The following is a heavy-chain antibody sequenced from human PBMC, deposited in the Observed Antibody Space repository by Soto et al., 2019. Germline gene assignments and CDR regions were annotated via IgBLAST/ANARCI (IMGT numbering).Heavy chain of an antibody. CDR2: ISSLGDST. CDR3: AKDQGSSWYEIDY. Sequence: PGGSLRLSCAASGCMFNSYAMHWVRQAPGKGLEYVSAISSLGDSTFYANSVKDRFTISRDNSKNTLYLQMNSLRAEDTAVYYCAKDQGSSWYEIDYWGQGTLVTVSS. CDR1: GCMFNSYA. V-gene: IGHV3-64*01. D-gene: IGHD6-13*01. J-gene: IGHJ4*02.